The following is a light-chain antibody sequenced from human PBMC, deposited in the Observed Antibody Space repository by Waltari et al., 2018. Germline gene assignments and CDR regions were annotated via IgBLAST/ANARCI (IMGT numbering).Light chain of an antibody. CDR3: QQYHTFST. Sequence: PGERATLSCRASQRVASNYLAWYQQKPGQAPRLLIYATSTRATGTPDRFSGSGSGTDFILTISRLEPEDFATYYCQQYHTFSTFGQGTKVDIK. J-gene: IGKJ1*01. CDR1: QRVASNY. CDR2: ATS. V-gene: IGKV3-20*01.